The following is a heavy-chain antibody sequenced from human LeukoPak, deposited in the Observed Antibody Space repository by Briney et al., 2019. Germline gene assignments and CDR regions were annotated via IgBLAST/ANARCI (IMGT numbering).Heavy chain of an antibody. CDR2: ISYDGSNK. D-gene: IGHD7-27*01. CDR3: ARDRGEANWAPGDY. J-gene: IGHJ4*02. V-gene: IGHV3-30-3*01. Sequence: GGSLRLSCAASGFTFSSYAMHWVRQAPGKGLEWVAVISYDGSNKYYADSVKGRFTISRDNSKNTLYLQMNSLRAEDTAVYYCARDRGEANWAPGDYWGQGTLDTVSS. CDR1: GFTFSSYA.